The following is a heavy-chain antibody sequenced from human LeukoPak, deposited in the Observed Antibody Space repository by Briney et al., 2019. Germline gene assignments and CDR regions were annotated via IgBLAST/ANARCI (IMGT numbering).Heavy chain of an antibody. D-gene: IGHD2-15*01. CDR1: GGTFSSYA. CDR3: ARAGYCSGGSCYPYYYYYYMDV. Sequence: SVKVSCKASGGTFSSYAISWVRQAPGQGFEWMGGIIPIFGTANYAQKFQGRVTITTDESTSTAYMELRSLRSDDTAVYYCARAGYCSGGSCYPYYYYYYMDVWGKGTTVTVSS. J-gene: IGHJ6*03. CDR2: IIPIFGTA. V-gene: IGHV1-69*05.